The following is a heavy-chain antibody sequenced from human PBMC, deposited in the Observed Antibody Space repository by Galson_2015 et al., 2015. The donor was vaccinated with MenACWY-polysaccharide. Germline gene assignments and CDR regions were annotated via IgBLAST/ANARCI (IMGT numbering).Heavy chain of an antibody. CDR2: ISYDGGT. V-gene: IGHV4-31*03. D-gene: IGHD3-16*01. CDR1: GDSITSGGYF. Sequence: TLSLTCTVSGDSITSGGYFWSWIRQHPGKGLEWIASISYDGGTYYNPSLKSRVTISVDTPNNQFSLKLYSVTAADTAVYYCVKGGRAVSNINWFDPWGQGTLVTVSS. CDR3: VKGGRAVSNINWFDP. J-gene: IGHJ5*02.